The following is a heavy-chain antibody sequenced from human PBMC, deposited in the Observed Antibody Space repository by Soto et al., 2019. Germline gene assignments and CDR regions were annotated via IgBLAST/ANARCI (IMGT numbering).Heavy chain of an antibody. CDR2: ILYDGSKE. CDR1: GFSFNTYV. V-gene: IGHV3-30*18. CDR3: AKGLALMADH. D-gene: IGHD2-21*01. Sequence: GGSLRLSCTDSGFSFNTYVMDWVRQAPGKGLEWVARILYDGSKEYYADPVKGRFTISRDNSKDTLYLQMDGLRVEDTAVYFCAKGLALMADHWGQGTPVTVSS. J-gene: IGHJ4*02.